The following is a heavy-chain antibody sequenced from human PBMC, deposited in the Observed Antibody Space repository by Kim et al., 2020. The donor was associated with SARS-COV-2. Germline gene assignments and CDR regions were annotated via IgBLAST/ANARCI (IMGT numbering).Heavy chain of an antibody. D-gene: IGHD2-2*01. V-gene: IGHV4-30-4*01. J-gene: IGHJ3*02. CDR3: ARGGVGEVPAAIVAFDI. CDR1: GGSISSGDYY. Sequence: SETLSLTCTVSGGSISSGDYYWSWIRQPPGKGLEWIGYIYYSGSTYYNPSLKSRVTISVDTSKNQFSLKLSSVTAADTAVYYCARGGVGEVPAAIVAFDIWGQGTMVTVSS. CDR2: IYYSGST.